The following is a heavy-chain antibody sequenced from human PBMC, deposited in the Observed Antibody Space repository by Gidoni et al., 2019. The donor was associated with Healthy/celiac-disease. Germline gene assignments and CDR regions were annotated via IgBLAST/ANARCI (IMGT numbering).Heavy chain of an antibody. CDR2: IIPSFGTA. Sequence: QVQLVQSGAEVKKPGSSVKVSCKASGGTFSSYAISWVRQAPGQGLEWMGGIIPSFGTANYAQKFQGRVTITADESTSTAYMELSSLRSEDTAVYYCARDTFVVVVAEYYYYGMDVWGQGTTVTVSS. CDR1: GGTFSSYA. J-gene: IGHJ6*02. CDR3: ARDTFVVVVAEYYYYGMDV. D-gene: IGHD2-15*01. V-gene: IGHV1-69*01.